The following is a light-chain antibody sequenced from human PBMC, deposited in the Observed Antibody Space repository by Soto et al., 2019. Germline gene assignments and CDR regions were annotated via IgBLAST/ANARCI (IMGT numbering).Light chain of an antibody. CDR1: QNIRNW. Sequence: DIQMTQSPSTLSASVGDRVTISCRASQNIRNWLAWFQQKPGKAPNLLIYMASNLQSGVPSRLSGSGSGTEFTLAISGLQPDDFATDYDQQDNSYFQSWTFGQRTKVESK. CDR3: QQDNSYFQSWT. CDR2: MAS. J-gene: IGKJ1*01. V-gene: IGKV1-5*03.